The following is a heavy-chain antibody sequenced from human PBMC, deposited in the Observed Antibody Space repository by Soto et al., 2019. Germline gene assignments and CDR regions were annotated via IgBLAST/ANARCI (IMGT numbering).Heavy chain of an antibody. CDR1: GFTFSTSA. D-gene: IGHD3-22*01. V-gene: IGHV3-23*01. CDR2: INGGGSST. CDR3: AKSPGMYYYDSSGYYHYDY. J-gene: IGHJ4*02. Sequence: GGSLRLSCVASGFTFSTSAMNWLRQAPGKGLEWVSDINGGGSSTNYAESLRGRFTISRDNSKNTLYLQMNSLRAEDTAVYYCAKSPGMYYYDSSGYYHYDYWGQGTLVTVSS.